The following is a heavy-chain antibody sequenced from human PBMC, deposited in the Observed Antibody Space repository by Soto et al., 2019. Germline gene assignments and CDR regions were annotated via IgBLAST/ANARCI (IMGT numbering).Heavy chain of an antibody. CDR1: GFTFSSYA. V-gene: IGHV3-23*01. CDR3: ARNDGITRYYYYGMDV. CDR2: TSGSGGST. D-gene: IGHD1-1*01. Sequence: PVGSLRLSCAASGFTFSSYAMSWVRQAPGKGLEWVSATSGSGGSTYYADSVKGRFTISRDNSKNTLYLQMNSLRAEDTAVYYCARNDGITRYYYYGMDVWGQGTTVTVSS. J-gene: IGHJ6*02.